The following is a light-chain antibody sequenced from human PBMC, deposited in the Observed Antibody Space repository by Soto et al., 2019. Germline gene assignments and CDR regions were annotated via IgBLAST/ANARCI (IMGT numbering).Light chain of an antibody. Sequence: QTVVTQEPSLTVSPGGTVTLTCGSNTGAVTSGHYPHWLQQRPGHAPRTLIYDTSNKQSWTPARFSGSLLGGKAALTLSGAQPEDEADYYCLLSYSGGNWVFGGGTKLTVL. J-gene: IGLJ3*02. CDR2: DTS. V-gene: IGLV7-46*01. CDR1: TGAVTSGHY. CDR3: LLSYSGGNWV.